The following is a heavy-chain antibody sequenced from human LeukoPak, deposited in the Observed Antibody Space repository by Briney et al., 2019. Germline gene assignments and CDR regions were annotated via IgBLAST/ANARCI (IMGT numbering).Heavy chain of an antibody. V-gene: IGHV3-21*01. D-gene: IGHD4-23*01. CDR2: ISSSSSYI. CDR1: GFTFSSYS. CDR3: ARNYGGNSCPDY. J-gene: IGHJ4*02. Sequence: NPGGSLRLSCAASGFTFSSYSMNWVRQAPGKGLEWVSSISSSSSYIYYADSVKGRFTISRDNSKSTLYLQMNSLRAEDTAVYYCARNYGGNSCPDYWGQGTLVTVSS.